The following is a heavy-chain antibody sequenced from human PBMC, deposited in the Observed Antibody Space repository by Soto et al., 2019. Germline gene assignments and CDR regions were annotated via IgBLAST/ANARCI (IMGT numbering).Heavy chain of an antibody. Sequence: SVKVSCKASGGTFSSYAISWVRQAPGQGLEWMGGIIPIFGTANYAQKFQGRVTITADESTSTAYMELSSLRSEDTAVYYCARPYYYDSSGYYYPDYWGQGTLVTVSS. CDR3: ARPYYYDSSGYYYPDY. V-gene: IGHV1-69*13. J-gene: IGHJ4*02. CDR1: GGTFSSYA. D-gene: IGHD3-22*01. CDR2: IIPIFGTA.